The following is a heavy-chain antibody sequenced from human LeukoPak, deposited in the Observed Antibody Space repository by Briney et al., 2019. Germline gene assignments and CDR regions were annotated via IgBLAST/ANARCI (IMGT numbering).Heavy chain of an antibody. D-gene: IGHD2-15*01. CDR3: ARDCSGGSCYGYFDL. Sequence: SETLSLTCTVSGGSISSGDYYWSWIRQPPGKGLEWIGYIYYSGSTYYNPSLKSRVTIPVDTSKNQFSLKLSSVTAADTAVYYCARDCSGGSCYGYFDLWGRGTLVTVSS. CDR1: GGSISSGDYY. J-gene: IGHJ2*01. CDR2: IYYSGST. V-gene: IGHV4-30-4*01.